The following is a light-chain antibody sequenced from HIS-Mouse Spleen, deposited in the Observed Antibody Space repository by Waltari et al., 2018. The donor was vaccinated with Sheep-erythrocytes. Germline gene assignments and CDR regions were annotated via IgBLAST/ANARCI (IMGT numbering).Light chain of an antibody. CDR1: SSDVGGYNY. CDR2: EVS. V-gene: IGLV2-8*01. J-gene: IGLJ3*02. CDR3: SSYAGSNNWV. Sequence: QSALTQPPSASGSPGQSVTISCTGTSSDVGGYNYVPWYQQHPGKPPKLMIYEVSKRPSRVPDRFSGSKSGNTASLTVSGLQAEDEADYYCSSYAGSNNWVFGGGTKLTVL.